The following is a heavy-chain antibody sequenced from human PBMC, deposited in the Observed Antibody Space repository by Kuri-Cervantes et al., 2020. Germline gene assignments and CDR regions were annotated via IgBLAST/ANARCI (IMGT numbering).Heavy chain of an antibody. CDR3: AKDSSWFGEDDAFDI. V-gene: IGHV3-11*01. CDR2: ISGSGITI. D-gene: IGHD3-10*01. CDR1: GFSFSDYY. J-gene: IGHJ3*02. Sequence: GESLKISCAASGFSFSDYYMNWIRQAPGKGLEWVSYISGSGITIYYADSVKGRFTISRDNAKNSLYLQMNSLRAEDTAVYYCAKDSSWFGEDDAFDIWGQGTMVTVSS.